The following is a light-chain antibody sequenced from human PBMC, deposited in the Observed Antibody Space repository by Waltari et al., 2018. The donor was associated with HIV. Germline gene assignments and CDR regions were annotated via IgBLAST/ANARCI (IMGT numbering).Light chain of an antibody. J-gene: IGLJ3*02. CDR3: QSYDSSLSGSGV. CDR2: GNN. CDR1: SSNIGDHYA. Sequence: QSVLTQPPSVSGAPGQRVTISCTGSSSNIGDHYAVHWYQQLPGTAPKLLIYGNNNRPSGVPDRFSGSKSGTSASLAITGLQAEDEADYYCQSYDSSLSGSGVFGGGTKLTVL. V-gene: IGLV1-40*01.